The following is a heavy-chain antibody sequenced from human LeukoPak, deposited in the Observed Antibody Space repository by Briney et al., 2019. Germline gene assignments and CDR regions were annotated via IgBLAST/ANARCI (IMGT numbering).Heavy chain of an antibody. Sequence: GGSLRLSCAASGFTFSSYEMNWVRQAPGKGLEWVSSISSSSSYIYYADSVKGRFTISRDNAKNSLYLQMNSLRAEDTAVYYCARYVLSSWYVYYYMDVWGKGTTVTVSS. CDR1: GFTFSSYE. CDR2: ISSSSSYI. J-gene: IGHJ6*03. CDR3: ARYVLSSWYVYYYMDV. D-gene: IGHD6-13*01. V-gene: IGHV3-21*01.